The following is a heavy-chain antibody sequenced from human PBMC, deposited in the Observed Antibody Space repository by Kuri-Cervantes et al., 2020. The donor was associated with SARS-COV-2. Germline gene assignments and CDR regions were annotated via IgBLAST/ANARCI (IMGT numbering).Heavy chain of an antibody. Sequence: GSLRLSCAVSGGSISSSNWWSWVRQPPGKGLEWIGEIYHSGSTNYNPSLKSRVTISVDKSKNQFSLKLSSVTAADTAVYYCARKVGGGDLYYHGMDVWGQGTTVTVSS. V-gene: IGHV4-4*02. CDR2: IYHSGST. CDR3: ARKVGGGDLYYHGMDV. CDR1: GGSISSSNW. J-gene: IGHJ6*02. D-gene: IGHD4-17*01.